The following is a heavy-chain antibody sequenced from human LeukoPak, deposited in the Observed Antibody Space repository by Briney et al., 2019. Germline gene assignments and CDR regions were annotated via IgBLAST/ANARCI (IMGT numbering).Heavy chain of an antibody. CDR1: GFTFSSYA. J-gene: IGHJ4*02. D-gene: IGHD3-22*01. CDR3: ASEHQTYYYDSSGPYFDY. Sequence: GGSLGLSCAASGFTFSSYAMSWVRQAPGKGLEWVANIKQDGSEKYYVDSVKGRFTISRDNAKNSLYLQMNSLRAEDTAVYYCASEHQTYYYDSSGPYFDYWGQGTLVTVSS. V-gene: IGHV3-7*01. CDR2: IKQDGSEK.